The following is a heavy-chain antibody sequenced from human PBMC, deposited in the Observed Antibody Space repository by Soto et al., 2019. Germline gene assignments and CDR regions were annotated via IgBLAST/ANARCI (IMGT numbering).Heavy chain of an antibody. J-gene: IGHJ4*02. Sequence: HPGGSLRLSCAASGFSFSISPMHWVRQAPGKXPEWVALISYDGTNKFYADSVKGRFTISRDNSKSTLYLQVDSLRPEDAAVYYCARDPKTSGGQHWAFNYFDSWGQGTLVTVSS. CDR3: ARDPKTSGGQHWAFNYFDS. D-gene: IGHD7-27*01. CDR1: GFSFSISP. CDR2: ISYDGTNK. V-gene: IGHV3-30-3*01.